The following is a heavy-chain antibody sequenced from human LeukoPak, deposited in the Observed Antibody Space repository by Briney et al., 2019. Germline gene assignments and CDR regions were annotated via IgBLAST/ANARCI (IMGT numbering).Heavy chain of an antibody. J-gene: IGHJ4*02. CDR1: GGSINSYF. Sequence: NPSETLSLTCTVSGGSINSYFWTWIRQPAGKGLEWIGRLHTGGSTNYNPSLKSRVTMSVDASKNQFSLKLNSVTAADTAVYYCARQEGGIVGPYWGQGTLVTISS. D-gene: IGHD1-26*01. CDR2: LHTGGST. CDR3: ARQEGGIVGPY. V-gene: IGHV4-4*07.